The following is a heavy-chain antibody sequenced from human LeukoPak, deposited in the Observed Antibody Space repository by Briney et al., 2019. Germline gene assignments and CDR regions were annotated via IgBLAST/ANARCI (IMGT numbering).Heavy chain of an antibody. D-gene: IGHD6-6*01. Sequence: SVKVSCKASGYTFTSYYMHWVRQAPGQGLEWMGGIIPIFGIANYAQKFQGRVTITADESTSTAYMELSSLRSEDTAVYYCARLPLRSIAVGYYGMDVWGQGTTVTVSS. CDR2: IIPIFGIA. J-gene: IGHJ6*02. V-gene: IGHV1-69*13. CDR3: ARLPLRSIAVGYYGMDV. CDR1: GYTFTSYY.